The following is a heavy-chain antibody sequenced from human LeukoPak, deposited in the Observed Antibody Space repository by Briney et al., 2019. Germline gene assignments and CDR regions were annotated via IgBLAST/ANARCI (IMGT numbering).Heavy chain of an antibody. CDR2: IGTAGDT. Sequence: PGGSLRLSCAASGFTFSSYDMHWVRQATGKGLEWVSAIGTAGDTYYPGSVKGRFTISRENAKNSLYLQMNGLRAGGTAVYYCARVDGTGGFDYWGQGTLVTVSS. V-gene: IGHV3-13*01. CDR3: ARVDGTGGFDY. D-gene: IGHD7-27*01. CDR1: GFTFSSYD. J-gene: IGHJ4*02.